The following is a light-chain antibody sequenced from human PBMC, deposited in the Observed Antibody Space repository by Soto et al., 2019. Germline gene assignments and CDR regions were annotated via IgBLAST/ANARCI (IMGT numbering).Light chain of an antibody. Sequence: QSVLTQPASVSGSPGQSITISCTGTSSDVGGYNYVSWYQQHPGKAPKLMIYEVSNRPSGVSNRFSGSKSGNTASLTISGLQAEDEADYYCSSYTSSSTHVVFGGGTNSPS. CDR2: EVS. CDR3: SSYTSSSTHVV. V-gene: IGLV2-14*01. J-gene: IGLJ2*01. CDR1: SSDVGGYNY.